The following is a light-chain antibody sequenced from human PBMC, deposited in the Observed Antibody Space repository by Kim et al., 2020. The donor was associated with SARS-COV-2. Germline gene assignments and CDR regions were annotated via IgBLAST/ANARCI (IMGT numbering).Light chain of an antibody. CDR2: GQN. Sequence: AWGQTGRSTGKGESLRSYYEGWYQQKPRKAPKLVIYGQNIRPSGIPDRFSGSSSGKPASWTITGAQAEDEADYSCNSRESRGDLWVFGGGTQLTVL. J-gene: IGLJ3*02. CDR1: SLRSYY. V-gene: IGLV3-19*01. CDR3: NSRESRGDLWV.